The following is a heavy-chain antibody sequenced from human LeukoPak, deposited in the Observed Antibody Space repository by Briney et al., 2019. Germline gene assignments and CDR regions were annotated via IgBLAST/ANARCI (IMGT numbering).Heavy chain of an antibody. J-gene: IGHJ4*02. CDR3: AREGGLRRFDY. V-gene: IGHV4-31*02. D-gene: IGHD3-16*01. CDR1: GFTVSNNY. CDR2: IYYSGST. Sequence: LRLSCAASGFTVSNNYMTWVRQHPGKGLEWIGYIYYSGSTYYNPSLKSRVTISVDTSKNQFSLKLSSVTAADTAVYYCAREGGLRRFDYWGQGTLVTVSS.